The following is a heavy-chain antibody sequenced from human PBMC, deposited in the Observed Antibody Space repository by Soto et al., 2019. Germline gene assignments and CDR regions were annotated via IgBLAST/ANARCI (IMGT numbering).Heavy chain of an antibody. D-gene: IGHD3-16*01. CDR3: TVWIAGACY. CDR2: RTNRGQVFTI. V-gene: IGHV3-72*01. J-gene: IGHJ4*02. Sequence: PGGSLRLSCAASGFTFNDHYMDWVRQATGKGLEWVARRTNRGQVFTIEYAVSLKGRFTISRDDSANSLYLQMHRLETDDQAVYYCTVWIAGACYWGRGNRVTVSS. CDR1: GFTFNDHY.